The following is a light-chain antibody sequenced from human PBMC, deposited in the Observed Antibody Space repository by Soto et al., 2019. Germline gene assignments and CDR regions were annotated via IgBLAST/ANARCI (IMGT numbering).Light chain of an antibody. J-gene: IGKJ1*01. CDR1: QSVSNN. CDR2: AVS. Sequence: EIMMTQSPGTLSAATGERATLSGRASQSVSNNLAWSQQNPGQAPRLLIYAVSTRATGIPARFSGSGSGTECTLIISSLQSEDLEVYYFQQNNTWTLTFGQGTQGEIQ. V-gene: IGKV3-15*01. CDR3: QQNNTWTLT.